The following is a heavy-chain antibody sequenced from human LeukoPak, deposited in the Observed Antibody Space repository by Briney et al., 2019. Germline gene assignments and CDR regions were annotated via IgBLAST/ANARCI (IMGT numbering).Heavy chain of an antibody. Sequence: GGSLRLSCEASGLIFSSYWMSWVRQAPGKGLEWVANIKKDGSEMYYVDSVKGRFTISRDNAKNSLYLQMNSLRAEDTAVYYCARGGPRDSSKSFDYWGQGTLVTVSS. D-gene: IGHD6-13*01. CDR2: IKKDGSEM. V-gene: IGHV3-7*03. CDR3: ARGGPRDSSKSFDY. J-gene: IGHJ4*02. CDR1: GLIFSSYW.